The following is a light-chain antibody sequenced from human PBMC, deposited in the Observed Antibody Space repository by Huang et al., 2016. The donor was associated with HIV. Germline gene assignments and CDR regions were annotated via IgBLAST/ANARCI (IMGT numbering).Light chain of an antibody. V-gene: IGKV4-1*01. CDR2: WAT. CDR3: LQYYSVPQT. J-gene: IGKJ1*01. Sequence: DIVMTQSPDSLAVSPGERATINCKSSQSLLYSLSKKNYLAWFQQKPGRPPKLLIYWATTRESGVPDRVSGSGSGTDFTLTINNRQAEDVAVYFCLQYYSVPQTFGHGTKVEIK. CDR1: QSLLYSLSKKNY.